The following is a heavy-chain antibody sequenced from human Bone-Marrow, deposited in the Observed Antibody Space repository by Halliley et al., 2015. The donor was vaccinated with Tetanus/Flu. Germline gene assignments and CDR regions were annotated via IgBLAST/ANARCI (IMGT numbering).Heavy chain of an antibody. Sequence: WVSVLYSAGHTYYADSVKGRFTISRHDSKNTLFLQMNSLRTEDTAVYYCARDYCTDGTCYSDYWGQGTLVTVSS. CDR2: LYSAGHT. D-gene: IGHD2-15*01. J-gene: IGHJ4*02. V-gene: IGHV3-53*04. CDR3: ARDYCTDGTCYSDY.